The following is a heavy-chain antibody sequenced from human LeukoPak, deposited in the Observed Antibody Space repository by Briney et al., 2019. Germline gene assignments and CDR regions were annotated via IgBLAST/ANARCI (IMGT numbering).Heavy chain of an antibody. CDR1: GFTFRSYG. V-gene: IGHV3-33*01. CDR2: IWFDGSNK. Sequence: PGGSLRLSCAASGFTFRSYGMHWVRQAPGEGLEWVAVIWFDGSNKYYADSVKGRFTISRDNSKNTLYLQMNSLRAEDTAVYYCARDDCSGGSCYLTFDYWGQGTLVTVSS. D-gene: IGHD2-15*01. CDR3: ARDDCSGGSCYLTFDY. J-gene: IGHJ4*02.